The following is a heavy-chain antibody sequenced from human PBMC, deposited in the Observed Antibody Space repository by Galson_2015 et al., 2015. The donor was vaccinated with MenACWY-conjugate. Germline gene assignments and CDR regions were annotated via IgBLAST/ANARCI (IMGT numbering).Heavy chain of an antibody. D-gene: IGHD5-24*01. J-gene: IGHJ4*02. CDR1: GFTFSSHA. CDR3: AKTGYDGNNRYFDY. CDR2: ITSNTGGT. Sequence: SLRLSCAASGFTFSSHAMSWVRQAPGKGLEWVSGITSNTGGTYYADSVKGRFTISRDNSKNTLYLQMNSLRAEDTAVFYCAKTGYDGNNRYFDYWGQGTLVTVSP. V-gene: IGHV3-23*01.